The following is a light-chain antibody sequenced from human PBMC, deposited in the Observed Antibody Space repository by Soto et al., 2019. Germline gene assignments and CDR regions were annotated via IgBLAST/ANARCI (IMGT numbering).Light chain of an antibody. J-gene: IGLJ1*01. CDR1: NSDVGGYNS. CDR3: SSYTSSMTNV. V-gene: IGLV2-14*01. CDR2: EVG. Sequence: QSVLTQPASGSGAPGRSIPISCTGTNSDVGGYNSVSWYQPHPGKAPKLILYEVGDRPSGVSYRFSGSKSGNTASLTISGFQAADEADYFCSSYTSSMTNVFGSGTKVTVL.